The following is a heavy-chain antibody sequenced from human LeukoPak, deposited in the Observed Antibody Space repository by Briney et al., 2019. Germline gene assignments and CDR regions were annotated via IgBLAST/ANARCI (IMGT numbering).Heavy chain of an antibody. Sequence: LPGGSLRLSCAASRFTFSDYFMSWLRQAPGKGLEWVSVIYSGGSTYYADSVKGRFTISRDNSKNTLYLQMNSLRAEDTAVYYCARVGGSPLGAFDIWGPGTMVTVSS. V-gene: IGHV3-66*01. CDR1: RFTFSDYF. CDR2: IYSGGST. CDR3: ARVGGSPLGAFDI. J-gene: IGHJ3*02. D-gene: IGHD3-16*01.